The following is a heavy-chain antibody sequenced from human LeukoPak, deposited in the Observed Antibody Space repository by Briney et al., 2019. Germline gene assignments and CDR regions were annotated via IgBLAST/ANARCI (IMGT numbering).Heavy chain of an antibody. Sequence: GGSLRLSRAASGFTFSSYAMSWVRQAPGKGLEWVLAISGSGGSTYYADSVKGRFTISRDNSKNTLFLQMNSLRAEDTAIYYCAKSWLRLGGDYWGQGTLVTVSS. CDR3: AKSWLRLGGDY. CDR1: GFTFSSYA. D-gene: IGHD5-12*01. V-gene: IGHV3-23*01. CDR2: ISGSGGST. J-gene: IGHJ4*02.